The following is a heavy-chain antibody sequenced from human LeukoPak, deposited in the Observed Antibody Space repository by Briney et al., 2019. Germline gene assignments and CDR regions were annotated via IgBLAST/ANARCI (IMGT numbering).Heavy chain of an antibody. Sequence: SETLSLTCAVYGGSFSGYYWSWIRQPPGKGLEWIGEINHSGSTNYNPSLKSRVTISVDTSKNQFSLKLSSVTAADTAVYYCASSRRTTAIDYRGQGTLVTVSS. V-gene: IGHV4-34*01. CDR2: INHSGST. CDR3: ASSRRTTAIDY. CDR1: GGSFSGYY. D-gene: IGHD1-1*01. J-gene: IGHJ4*02.